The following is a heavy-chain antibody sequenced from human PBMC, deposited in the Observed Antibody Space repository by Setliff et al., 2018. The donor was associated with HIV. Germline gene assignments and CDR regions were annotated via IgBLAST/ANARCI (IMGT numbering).Heavy chain of an antibody. V-gene: IGHV1-69*10. Sequence: ASVKVSCKSSGGTFDNYPINWVRQAPGQGLEWMGGIIPVLDMPHYAQKFQGRVTMTADKSTNTAYMEVTSLRSKDTAVYYCARKEYQLLHAFDIWGQGTMVTVSS. CDR3: ARKEYQLLHAFDI. CDR2: IIPVLDMP. J-gene: IGHJ3*02. D-gene: IGHD2-2*01. CDR1: GGTFDNYP.